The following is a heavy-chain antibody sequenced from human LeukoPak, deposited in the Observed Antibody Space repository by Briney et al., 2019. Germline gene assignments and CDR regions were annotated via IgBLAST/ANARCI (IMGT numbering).Heavy chain of an antibody. Sequence: PGGSLRLSCAASGFTFSSYWMSWVRQAPGKGLEWVANIKQDGSEKYYVDSVKGRFTISRDNAKNSLYLQMNSLRAEDTAVYYCARAEVSGSSNWFDPWGQGTLVTVSS. CDR1: GFTFSSYW. CDR2: IKQDGSEK. CDR3: ARAEVSGSSNWFDP. V-gene: IGHV3-7*01. D-gene: IGHD1-26*01. J-gene: IGHJ5*02.